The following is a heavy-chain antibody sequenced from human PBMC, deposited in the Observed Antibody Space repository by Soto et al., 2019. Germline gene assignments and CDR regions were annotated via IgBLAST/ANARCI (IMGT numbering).Heavy chain of an antibody. CDR1: GGSVSSGSYY. V-gene: IGHV4-61*01. D-gene: IGHD1-26*01. Sequence: SETLSLTCTVSGGSVSSGSYYWSWIRQPPGKGLEWIGYIYYSGSTNYNPSLKSRVTISVDTSKNQFSLKLSSVTAADTAVYYCAREIVGARVDWFDPWGQGTLVTVSS. J-gene: IGHJ5*02. CDR2: IYYSGST. CDR3: AREIVGARVDWFDP.